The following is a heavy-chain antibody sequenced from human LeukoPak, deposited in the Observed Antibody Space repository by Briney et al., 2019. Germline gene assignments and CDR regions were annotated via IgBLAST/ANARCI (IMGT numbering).Heavy chain of an antibody. V-gene: IGHV3-7*01. J-gene: IGHJ4*02. Sequence: PGGSLRLSCAASGFTFSTYWMTWVRQVPGKGLEWVANINQDGSGKYYVDSVKGRFTISRDNAKNSLSLQMHSLRVEDTAVYYCASEWGDGDYLDYWGQGTLVTVSS. CDR3: ASEWGDGDYLDY. CDR2: INQDGSGK. CDR1: GFTFSTYW. D-gene: IGHD1-26*01.